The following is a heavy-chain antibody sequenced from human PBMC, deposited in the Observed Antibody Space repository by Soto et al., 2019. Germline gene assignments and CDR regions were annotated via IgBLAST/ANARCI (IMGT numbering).Heavy chain of an antibody. CDR2: IYYSGST. V-gene: IGHV4-39*01. J-gene: IGHJ5*02. CDR1: GGSISSSSYY. D-gene: IGHD2-15*01. Sequence: TSETLSLTCTVSGGSISSSSYYWGWIRQPPGKGLEWIGSIYYSGSTYYNPSLKSRVTISVDTSKNQFSLKLSSVTAADTAVYYCARRGYCSGGSCFWFDPWGQGTLVTISS. CDR3: ARRGYCSGGSCFWFDP.